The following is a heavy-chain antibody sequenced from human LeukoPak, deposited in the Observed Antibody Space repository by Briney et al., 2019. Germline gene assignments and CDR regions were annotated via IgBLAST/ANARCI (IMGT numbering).Heavy chain of an antibody. Sequence: GGSLRLSCAASGFTFSSYGMHWVRQAPGKGLEWVAVIWYDGSNKYYADSVKGRFTISRDNSKNTLYLQMNSLRAEDTAVYYCARSPSGIAAAGTDYWGQGTLVTVSS. CDR1: GFTFSSYG. CDR2: IWYDGSNK. V-gene: IGHV3-33*01. J-gene: IGHJ4*02. D-gene: IGHD6-13*01. CDR3: ARSPSGIAAAGTDY.